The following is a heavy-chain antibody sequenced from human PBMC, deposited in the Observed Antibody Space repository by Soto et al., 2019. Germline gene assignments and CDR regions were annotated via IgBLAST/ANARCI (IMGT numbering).Heavy chain of an antibody. CDR2: IIPIFGTA. Sequence: QVQLVQSGAEVKKPGSSVKVSCKASGGTFSSYAISWVRQAPGQGLEWMGGIIPIFGTANYAQKFQGRVTITADESTSTGYMELSSLRSEDTAVYYCASGYCSGGSCASGLPARFDYWGQGTLVTVSS. V-gene: IGHV1-69*01. J-gene: IGHJ4*02. CDR3: ASGYCSGGSCASGLPARFDY. D-gene: IGHD2-15*01. CDR1: GGTFSSYA.